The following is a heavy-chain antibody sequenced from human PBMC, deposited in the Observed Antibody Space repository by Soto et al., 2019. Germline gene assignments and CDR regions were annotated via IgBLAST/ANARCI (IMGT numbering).Heavy chain of an antibody. D-gene: IGHD3-9*01. CDR1: GYTFTSYA. CDR3: ARNLMDYDILTGYYMAYDLDY. Sequence: ASVKVSCKASGYTFTSYAMHWVRQAPGQRLEWMGWINAGNGNTKYSQKFQGRVTITRDTSASTAYMELSSLRSEDTAVYYCARNLMDYDILTGYYMAYDLDYWGQGTLVTVSS. CDR2: INAGNGNT. J-gene: IGHJ4*02. V-gene: IGHV1-3*01.